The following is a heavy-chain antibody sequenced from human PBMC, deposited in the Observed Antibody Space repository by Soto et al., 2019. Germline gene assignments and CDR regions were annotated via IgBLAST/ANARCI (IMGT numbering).Heavy chain of an antibody. V-gene: IGHV4-61*01. D-gene: IGHD1-26*01. J-gene: IGHJ6*02. CDR1: GGSVSSGSYY. Sequence: PSETLSLTCTVSGGSVSSGSYYWSWIRQPPGKGLEWIGYIYYSGSTNYNPSLKSRVTISVDTSKNQFSLKLSSVTAADTAVYYCARAAGIVGATSPYFSYYYGMDVWGQGTTVTVSS. CDR3: ARAAGIVGATSPYFSYYYGMDV. CDR2: IYYSGST.